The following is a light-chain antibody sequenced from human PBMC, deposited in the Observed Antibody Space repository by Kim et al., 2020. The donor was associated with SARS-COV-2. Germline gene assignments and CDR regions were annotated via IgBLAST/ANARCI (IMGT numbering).Light chain of an antibody. V-gene: IGKV1-33*01. J-gene: IGKJ4*01. CDR1: QDIATY. Sequence: DIQMTQSPSSLSASVGDRVTITCQASQDIATYLIWYQQKPGKAPKLLIYDASSLERGVPSRFSGSGSGTHFTFTISSLQPEDMATYYCQQFDDLVTFGGGTKVDIK. CDR2: DAS. CDR3: QQFDDLVT.